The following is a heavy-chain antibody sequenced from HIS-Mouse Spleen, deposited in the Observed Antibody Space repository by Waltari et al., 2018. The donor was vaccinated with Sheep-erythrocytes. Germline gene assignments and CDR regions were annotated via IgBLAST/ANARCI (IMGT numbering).Heavy chain of an antibody. J-gene: IGHJ4*02. Sequence: QLQLQESGPGLVKPSETLSLTCTVSGGSISSSSYYWGWIRQTPGKGLEWIGSIYYSGSTYYNPSLKSRVTISVDTSKNQFSLKLSSVTAADTAVYYCARLYYYDSSGYYFDYWGQGTLVTVSS. CDR1: GGSISSSSYY. CDR2: IYYSGST. CDR3: ARLYYYDSSGYYFDY. V-gene: IGHV4-39*01. D-gene: IGHD3-22*01.